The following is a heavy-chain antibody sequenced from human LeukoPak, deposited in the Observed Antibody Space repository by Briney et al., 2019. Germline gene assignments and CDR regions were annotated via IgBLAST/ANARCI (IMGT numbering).Heavy chain of an antibody. V-gene: IGHV4-34*01. CDR1: GGSFSGYY. J-gene: IGHJ4*02. D-gene: IGHD3-10*01. Sequence: SETLSLTCAVYGGSFSGYYWSWIRQPPGKGLEWIGEINHSGSTNYNPSLKSRVTISVDTSKNQFSLKLSSVTAADTAVYYCARDLYGSGSYLARWGQGTLVTVSS. CDR2: INHSGST. CDR3: ARDLYGSGSYLAR.